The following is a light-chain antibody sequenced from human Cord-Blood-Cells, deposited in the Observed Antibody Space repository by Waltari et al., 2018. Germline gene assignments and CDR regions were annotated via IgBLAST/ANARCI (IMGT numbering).Light chain of an antibody. J-gene: IGKJ1*01. CDR2: AAS. CDR1: QSISSY. Sequence: IQMTQSPSSLSASVGDSVTITCRASQSISSYLNWYQQKPWKAPKLLIYAASSLQSGVPSRFSGSGSGTDFTLTISSLQPEDFATYYCQQSYSTPRTFGQGTKVEIK. V-gene: IGKV1-39*01. CDR3: QQSYSTPRT.